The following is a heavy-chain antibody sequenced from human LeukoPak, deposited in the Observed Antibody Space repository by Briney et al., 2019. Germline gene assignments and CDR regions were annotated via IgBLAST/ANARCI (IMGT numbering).Heavy chain of an antibody. CDR1: GFTFSTYA. CDR2: LSASGVNT. D-gene: IGHD5-12*01. CDR3: AQISVDKSRVRCSAFDS. J-gene: IGHJ4*02. Sequence: GGSLRLSCAASGFTFSTYAMTWLRQAPGKGLEWVSALSASGVNTNYADSVKGRFTISRDNFKNMSYLQMNSLRAEDTAVYYCAQISVDKSRVRCSAFDSWGQGTLVTVSS. V-gene: IGHV3-23*01.